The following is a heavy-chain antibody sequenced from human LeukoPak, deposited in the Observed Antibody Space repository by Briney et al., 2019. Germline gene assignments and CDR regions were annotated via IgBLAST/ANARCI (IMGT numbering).Heavy chain of an antibody. J-gene: IGHJ5*02. CDR2: IYYSGST. Sequence: SETLSLTCTVSGVSISSGDYYWSWIRQHPGKGLEWIGYIYYSGSTYYNPSLKSRITISVDTSKNQFSLKLSSVTAADTAVYYCARELRGYCSSTSCYIWFDPWGQGTLVTVSS. CDR1: GVSISSGDYY. D-gene: IGHD2-2*02. V-gene: IGHV4-31*03. CDR3: ARELRGYCSSTSCYIWFDP.